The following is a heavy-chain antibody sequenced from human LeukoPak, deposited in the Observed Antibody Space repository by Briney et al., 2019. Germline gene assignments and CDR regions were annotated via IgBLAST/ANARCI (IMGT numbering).Heavy chain of an antibody. CDR1: GYTFTNYG. Sequence: GASVKVSCKASGYTFTNYGISWVRQAPGQGLEWMGWISGYNGNTNYAQKLQGRVTMTTDTSTSTAYMELRSLRPDDTAVYYCAREVVDYHSRDYSIDAFDIWGQGTMVTVSS. D-gene: IGHD3-22*01. CDR2: ISGYNGNT. J-gene: IGHJ3*02. CDR3: AREVVDYHSRDYSIDAFDI. V-gene: IGHV1-18*01.